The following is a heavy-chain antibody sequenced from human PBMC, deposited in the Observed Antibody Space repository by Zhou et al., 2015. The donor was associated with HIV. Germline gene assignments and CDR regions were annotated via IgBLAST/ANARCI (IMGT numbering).Heavy chain of an antibody. CDR1: GGTFSSYT. CDR2: IIPILGIA. Sequence: QVQLVQSGAEVKKPGSSVKVSCKASGGTFSSYTISWVRQAPGQGLEWMGRIIPILGIANYAQKFQGRVTITADKSTSTAYMELSSLRSEDTAVYYCEYYGSGNWFDPWGQGTLVTVSS. D-gene: IGHD3-10*01. J-gene: IGHJ5*02. CDR3: EYYGSGNWFDP. V-gene: IGHV1-69*02.